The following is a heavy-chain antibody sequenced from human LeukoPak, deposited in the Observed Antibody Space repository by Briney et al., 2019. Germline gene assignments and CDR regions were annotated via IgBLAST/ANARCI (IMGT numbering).Heavy chain of an antibody. Sequence: PGRSLRLPCAASGFSFNDYAMHWVRQVPGKGLEWVSGITWNSGSTLYADSVKGRFTISRDNAEKSLYLQMNSLRAEDTALYYCAKGVGIASLIVDALDMWGQGTMVTVSS. V-gene: IGHV3-9*01. CDR2: ITWNSGST. D-gene: IGHD1-26*01. CDR1: GFSFNDYA. J-gene: IGHJ3*02. CDR3: AKGVGIASLIVDALDM.